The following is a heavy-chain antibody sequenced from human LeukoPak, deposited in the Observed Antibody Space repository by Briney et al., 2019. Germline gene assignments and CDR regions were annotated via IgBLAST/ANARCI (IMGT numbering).Heavy chain of an antibody. CDR3: AKDGAANSYWYFDL. Sequence: GGSLRLSCAASQFTFSNYVMHWVRQAPGKGLEWVAVIAHDGNNKFYSDSVKGRFAISRDNSKNTLYLQMSSLSAEDTAVYFCAKDGAANSYWYFDLRGRGTLVTVSS. CDR1: QFTFSNYV. D-gene: IGHD4/OR15-4a*01. J-gene: IGHJ2*01. CDR2: IAHDGNNK. V-gene: IGHV3-30*09.